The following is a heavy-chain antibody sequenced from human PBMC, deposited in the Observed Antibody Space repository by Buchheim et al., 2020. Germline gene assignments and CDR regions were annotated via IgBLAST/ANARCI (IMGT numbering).Heavy chain of an antibody. Sequence: VQLVESGGDLVKPGGSLRLSCAASGFTFSSYGMHWVRQAPGKGLEWVAVIWYDGSNKYYADSVKGRFTISRDNSKNTLYLQMNSLRAEDTAVYYCARGVQWLDYWYFDLWGRGTL. CDR1: GFTFSSYG. CDR2: IWYDGSNK. V-gene: IGHV3-33*08. J-gene: IGHJ2*01. CDR3: ARGVQWLDYWYFDL. D-gene: IGHD6-19*01.